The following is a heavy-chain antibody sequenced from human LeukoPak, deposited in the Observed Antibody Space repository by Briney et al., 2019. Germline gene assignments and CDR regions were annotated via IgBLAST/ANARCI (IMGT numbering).Heavy chain of an antibody. J-gene: IGHJ4*02. V-gene: IGHV1-2*02. CDR1: GYTFTGYY. CDR2: IKPNSGVT. CDR3: ARGSTYSSGLFDY. Sequence: ASVKVSCKASGYTFTGYYMHWVRQAPGQGLEWMGWIKPNSGVTNSAQKFPGRDTMTRHTSIITAYMELSRLRSDDTAVYYCARGSTYSSGLFDYWGQGPLVTVSS. D-gene: IGHD6-19*01.